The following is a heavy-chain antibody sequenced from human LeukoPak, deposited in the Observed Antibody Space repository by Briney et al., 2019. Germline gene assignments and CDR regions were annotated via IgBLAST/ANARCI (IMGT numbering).Heavy chain of an antibody. CDR1: GFTFSIHA. J-gene: IGHJ4*02. CDR2: ISGGGSST. Sequence: PGGSLRLSCAASGFTFSIHAMTWVRQAPGKGLEWVSAISGGGSSTYYADSVKGRFTISGDNSQNTLFLQMNSLRAEDTAVYYCAKVGPRDGYREYYFDYWGQGTLVTVSS. D-gene: IGHD5-24*01. V-gene: IGHV3-23*01. CDR3: AKVGPRDGYREYYFDY.